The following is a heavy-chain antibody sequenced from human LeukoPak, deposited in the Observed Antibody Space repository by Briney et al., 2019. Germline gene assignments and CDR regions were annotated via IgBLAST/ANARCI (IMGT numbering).Heavy chain of an antibody. CDR1: GYSISSGYY. Sequence: SETLSLTCAVSGYSISSGYYWGWIRQPPGKGLEWIGSIYHSGSTYYNPSLKSRVTISVDTSKNQFSLKLSSVTAADTAVYYCARSRLVPNYYMDVWGKGTTVTVSS. V-gene: IGHV4-38-2*01. D-gene: IGHD6-6*01. J-gene: IGHJ6*03. CDR2: IYHSGST. CDR3: ARSRLVPNYYMDV.